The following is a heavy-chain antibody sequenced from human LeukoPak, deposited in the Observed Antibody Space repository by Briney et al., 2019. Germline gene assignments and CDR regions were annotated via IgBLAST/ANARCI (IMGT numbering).Heavy chain of an antibody. J-gene: IGHJ4*02. Sequence: SETLSLTCAVSGGSISSSNWWSWVRQPPGKGLEWIGEIYHSGSTNYNPSLKSRVTISVDKSKNQFSLKLRTLTATDTAVYYCARGVAARPGYFDYWGQGTLVTVSS. CDR2: IYHSGST. CDR3: ARGVAARPGYFDY. CDR1: GGSISSSNW. V-gene: IGHV4-4*02. D-gene: IGHD6-6*01.